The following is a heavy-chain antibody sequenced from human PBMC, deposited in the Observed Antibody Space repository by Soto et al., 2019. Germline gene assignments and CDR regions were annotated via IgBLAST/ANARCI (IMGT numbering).Heavy chain of an antibody. CDR3: AKGTENWDDSNWYGP. Sequence: QVQLVESGGGVVQPGRSLRLSCAASGFTFTTFGIHWFRQAPGKGLECVAVITYDGSKKYSDSVKGRFTISRDTSEHVFYLQMNSLRTDDTAVSYCAKGTENWDDSNWYGPWGQGTLVTVSS. V-gene: IGHV3-30*18. CDR2: ITYDGSKK. J-gene: IGHJ5*02. D-gene: IGHD3-16*01. CDR1: GFTFTTFG.